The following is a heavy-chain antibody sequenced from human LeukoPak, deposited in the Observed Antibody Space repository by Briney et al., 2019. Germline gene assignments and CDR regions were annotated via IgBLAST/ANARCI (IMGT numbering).Heavy chain of an antibody. D-gene: IGHD3-3*01. V-gene: IGHV3-23*01. CDR1: GFTFSSCW. J-gene: IGHJ4*02. CDR3: AKVSKNRFGTTGPPGYAFWSGRELYY. Sequence: GGSLRLSCAASGFTFSSCWMSWVRQAPGQGLEWVSAISGSGGSTYYADSVKGRFTISRANSKNTLYLQMNSLMAEATAVYYCAKVSKNRFGTTGPPGYAFWSGRELYYWGPGTLVTVSS. CDR2: ISGSGGST.